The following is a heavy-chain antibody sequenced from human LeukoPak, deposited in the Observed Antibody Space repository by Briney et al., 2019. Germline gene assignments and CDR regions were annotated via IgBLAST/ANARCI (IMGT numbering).Heavy chain of an antibody. CDR3: ARDSPDRYTFGHYYYLDV. J-gene: IGHJ6*03. CDR1: GGSLSRFY. D-gene: IGHD5-18*01. V-gene: IGHV4-4*07. CDR2: IHSGGTT. Sequence: SETLSLTCTVSGGSLSRFYWAWIRQPAGRGLEWIGRIHSGGTTNYNPSLESRLTFSLDTSQNQFSLKLNSVTAADTAVYYCARDSPDRYTFGHYYYLDVWGKGTTVTVSS.